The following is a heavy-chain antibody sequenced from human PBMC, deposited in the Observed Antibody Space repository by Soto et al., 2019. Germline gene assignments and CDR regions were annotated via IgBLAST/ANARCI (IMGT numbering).Heavy chain of an antibody. V-gene: IGHV1-46*01. J-gene: IGHJ6*02. CDR1: GYTFTSYY. CDR3: ARDLSRYFWSGYSRHYGMDV. D-gene: IGHD3-3*01. CDR2: INPSGGST. Sequence: SVNVSCKASGYTFTSYYMHWVRQAPGQGLEWMGIINPSGGSTSYAQKFQGRVTMTRDTSTSTVYMELSSLRSEDTAVYYCARDLSRYFWSGYSRHYGMDVWGQGTTVTVSS.